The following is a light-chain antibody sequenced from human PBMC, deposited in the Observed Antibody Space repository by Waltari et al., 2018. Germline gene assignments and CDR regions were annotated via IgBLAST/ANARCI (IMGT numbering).Light chain of an antibody. CDR3: AAWDDRLNGHV. CDR1: SSNTGSTT. V-gene: IGLV1-44*01. J-gene: IGLJ2*01. CDR2: SND. Sequence: QSVLTQPPSASGTPGQRVTISCSGSSSNTGSTTLNWYQQLPGTAPNILIYSNDQRPSGVPDRFSGSKSGTSASLAISGLQSEDEADYYCAAWDDRLNGHVFGGGTKLTVL.